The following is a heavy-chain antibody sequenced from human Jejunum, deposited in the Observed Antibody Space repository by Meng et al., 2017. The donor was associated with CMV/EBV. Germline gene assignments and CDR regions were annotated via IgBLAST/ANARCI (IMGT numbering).Heavy chain of an antibody. Sequence: VSGFTFTTSTMNWVRQAPGKGLEWVACISYSGNFIKYTDSLKGRFTISRDNAKNSLYLQMNSLRVEDTAVYYCARELYGSGGTDYWGQGTLVTVSS. J-gene: IGHJ4*02. CDR3: ARELYGSGGTDY. CDR1: GFTFTTST. V-gene: IGHV3-21*01. D-gene: IGHD3-10*01. CDR2: ISYSGNFI.